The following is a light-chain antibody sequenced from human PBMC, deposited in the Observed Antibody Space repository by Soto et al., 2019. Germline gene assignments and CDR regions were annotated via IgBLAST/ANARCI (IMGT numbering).Light chain of an antibody. V-gene: IGLV6-57*02. CDR3: QSYDRSSLYV. CDR1: SGSVASNF. CDR2: GDN. Sequence: NFMLTQPHSVSESPGKTVTISCTGSSGSVASNFVHWYQRRPGSAPTIVFYGDNQRPSGVPDRFSGSIDSSSNSASLTISGLKTEDEADYFCQSYDRSSLYVFGTGTKVTVL. J-gene: IGLJ1*01.